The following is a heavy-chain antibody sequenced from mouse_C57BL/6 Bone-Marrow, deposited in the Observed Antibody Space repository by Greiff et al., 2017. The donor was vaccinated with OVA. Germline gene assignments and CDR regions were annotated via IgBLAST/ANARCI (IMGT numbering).Heavy chain of an antibody. Sequence: QVQLQQPGAELVKPGASVKLSCKASGYTFTSYWMQWVKQRPGQGLEWIGEIDPSDSYTNYNQKFKGKATLTVDTSSSTAYMQLSSLTSEDSAVYYCARSPLLDYWGQGTTLTVSS. J-gene: IGHJ2*01. CDR3: ARSPLLDY. V-gene: IGHV1-50*01. CDR1: GYTFTSYW. CDR2: IDPSDSYT.